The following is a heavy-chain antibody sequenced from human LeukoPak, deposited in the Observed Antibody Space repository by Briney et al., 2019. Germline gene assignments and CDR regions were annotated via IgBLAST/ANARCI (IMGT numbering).Heavy chain of an antibody. Sequence: PSETLSLTCTVSGYSINSGYYWGWIRQPPGKGLEWIGSIYHSGRTYYNPSLKSRVTISVDTSKNQFSLKLSSVTAADTAVYYCARGITMVRGVTPIRGAFDIWGQGTMVTVSS. V-gene: IGHV4-38-2*02. CDR2: IYHSGRT. D-gene: IGHD3-10*01. J-gene: IGHJ3*02. CDR3: ARGITMVRGVTPIRGAFDI. CDR1: GYSINSGYY.